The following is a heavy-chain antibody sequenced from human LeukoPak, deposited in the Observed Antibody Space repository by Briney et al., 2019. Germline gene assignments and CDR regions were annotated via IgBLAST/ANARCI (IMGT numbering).Heavy chain of an antibody. Sequence: SETLSLTCTVSGGSISSYYWNWIRQPPGKGLEWIGYISYSGTTNYNPSLRSRVTISVDTSKKQFSLKLTSATAADTAVYYCARGDDYKSTLFDYWGQGTLVTVSS. CDR2: ISYSGTT. J-gene: IGHJ4*02. V-gene: IGHV4-59*01. CDR1: GGSISSYY. D-gene: IGHD5-12*01. CDR3: ARGDDYKSTLFDY.